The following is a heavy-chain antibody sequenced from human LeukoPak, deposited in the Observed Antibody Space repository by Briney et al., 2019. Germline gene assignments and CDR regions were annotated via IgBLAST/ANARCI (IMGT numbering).Heavy chain of an antibody. Sequence: GGSLRLSCAASGFTFSSYGMHWVRQAPGKGLEWVAVISYDGSNNYYADSVKGRFTISRDNSKNTLYLQMNSLRAEDTAVYYCAKDQTGDLWYYGMDVWGQGTTVTVSS. J-gene: IGHJ6*02. CDR2: ISYDGSNN. V-gene: IGHV3-30*18. CDR1: GFTFSSYG. D-gene: IGHD7-27*01. CDR3: AKDQTGDLWYYGMDV.